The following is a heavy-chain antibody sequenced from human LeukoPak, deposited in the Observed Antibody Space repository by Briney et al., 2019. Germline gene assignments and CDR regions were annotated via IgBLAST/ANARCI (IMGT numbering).Heavy chain of an antibody. CDR2: IYSGGST. CDR3: ARDFGGLRCFDY. J-gene: IGHJ4*02. D-gene: IGHD5-12*01. CDR1: GFTVSSNY. V-gene: IGHV3-66*02. Sequence: GGSLRLSCAASGFTVSSNYMSWVRQAPGVGLEWVSVIYSGGSTYYADSVKGRFTISRDNSKNTLYLQMNSLRAEDTAVYYCARDFGGLRCFDYWGQGTLVTVSS.